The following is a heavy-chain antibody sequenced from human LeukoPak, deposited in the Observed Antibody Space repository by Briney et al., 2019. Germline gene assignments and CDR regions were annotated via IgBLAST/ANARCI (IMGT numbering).Heavy chain of an antibody. CDR1: GGSISSSNW. CDR3: ASKRYSSSWEFDY. D-gene: IGHD6-13*01. Sequence: SETLSLTCAVSGGSISSSNWWSWVRQPPGKGLEWIGEIYHSGSTNYNPSLKSRVTISVDKSKNQFSLKLSSVTAADTAVYYCASKRYSSSWEFDYWGQGTLVTVSS. J-gene: IGHJ4*02. V-gene: IGHV4-4*02. CDR2: IYHSGST.